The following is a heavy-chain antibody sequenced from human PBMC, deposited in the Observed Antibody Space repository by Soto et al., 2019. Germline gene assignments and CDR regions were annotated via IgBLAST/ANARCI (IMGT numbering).Heavy chain of an antibody. Sequence: QITLKESGPTLVQPTQTLTLTCTFSGFSLTTHGLAVAWIRQPPGKALEWLGLVYWDTDTRYSPSLKSRVTITKDTSYNRVVLTMTNMDPVDTATYYCAHSHTDLNHAIDVWGQGTTVTVSS. CDR2: VYWDTDT. V-gene: IGHV2-5*02. CDR3: AHSHTDLNHAIDV. D-gene: IGHD5-18*01. J-gene: IGHJ6*02. CDR1: GFSLTTHGLA.